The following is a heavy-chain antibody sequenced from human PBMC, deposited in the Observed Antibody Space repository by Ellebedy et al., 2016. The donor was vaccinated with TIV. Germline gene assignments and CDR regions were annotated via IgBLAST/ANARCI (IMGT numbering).Heavy chain of an antibody. CDR1: GFTFSNAW. D-gene: IGHD2-15*01. CDR3: ATMARDYSGYFDL. CDR2: IRTKSDGGTI. V-gene: IGHV3-15*07. J-gene: IGHJ2*01. Sequence: GESLKISCAASGFTFSNAWMNWVRQAPGKGLEWVGRIRTKSDGGTIDYAAPVKGRFIISSDDSKNTLYLQMDSLEVEDTAVYYCATMARDYSGYFDLWGRGTVVTVSS.